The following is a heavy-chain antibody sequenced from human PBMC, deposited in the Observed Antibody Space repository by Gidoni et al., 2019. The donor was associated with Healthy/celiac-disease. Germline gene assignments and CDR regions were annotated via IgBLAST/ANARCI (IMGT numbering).Heavy chain of an antibody. Sequence: QVQLVQSGAEVKKPGSSVKVSCKASGGPFSSYAISWVRQAPGQGLEWMGVIIPIFGTANYAQKFQGRVTITADKSTSTAYMELSSLRSEDTAVYYCARGTENWDYDSSGYDYWGQGTLVTVSS. CDR2: IIPIFGTA. J-gene: IGHJ4*02. D-gene: IGHD3-22*01. CDR1: GGPFSSYA. V-gene: IGHV1-69*06. CDR3: ARGTENWDYDSSGYDY.